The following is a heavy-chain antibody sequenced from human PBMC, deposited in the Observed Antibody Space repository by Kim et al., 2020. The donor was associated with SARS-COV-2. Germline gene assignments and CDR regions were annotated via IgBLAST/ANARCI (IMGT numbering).Heavy chain of an antibody. J-gene: IGHJ6*02. Sequence: GGSLRLSCAASGFTFSSYTMNWVRQAPGKGLEWVSSISSSSSYIYYADSVKGRFTISRDNAKNSLYLQMNSLRAEDTAVYYCARDKAEWLLYGYGMDVWGQETTVTVSS. D-gene: IGHD3-3*01. CDR1: GFTFSSYT. V-gene: IGHV3-21*01. CDR3: ARDKAEWLLYGYGMDV. CDR2: ISSSSSYI.